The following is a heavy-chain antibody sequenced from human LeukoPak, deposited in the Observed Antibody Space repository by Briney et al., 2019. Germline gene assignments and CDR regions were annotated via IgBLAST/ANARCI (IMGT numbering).Heavy chain of an antibody. J-gene: IGHJ4*02. CDR2: ISGSGGST. Sequence: GGSLRLSCAASGFTFSSYATSWVRQAPGKGLEWVSAISGSGGSTYYADSVKGRFTISRDNSKNTLYLQMNSLRAEDTAVYYCAKRAYYYDSSGYYYFDYWGQGTLVTVSS. D-gene: IGHD3-22*01. V-gene: IGHV3-23*01. CDR1: GFTFSSYA. CDR3: AKRAYYYDSSGYYYFDY.